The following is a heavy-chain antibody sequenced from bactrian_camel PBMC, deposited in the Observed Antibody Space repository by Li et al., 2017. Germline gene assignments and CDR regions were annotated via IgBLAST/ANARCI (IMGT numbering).Heavy chain of an antibody. V-gene: IGHV3S40*01. CDR1: GFTLSTHD. CDR2: INSEGTTT. Sequence: VQLVESGGGLVQPGGSLRISCVASGFTLSTHDMTWVRQAPGRGLEWVSTINSEGTTTFYADSVKGRFTVSRDNAKNTLYLQMNSLKPQDTAVYYCVGAIWVSADALSQGTQVTVS. D-gene: IGHD3*01. J-gene: IGHJ4*01.